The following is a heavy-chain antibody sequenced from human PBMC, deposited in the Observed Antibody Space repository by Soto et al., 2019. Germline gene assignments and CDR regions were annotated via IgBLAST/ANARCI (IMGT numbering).Heavy chain of an antibody. J-gene: IGHJ3*02. Sequence: QVQLVQSGAEVKKPGASVKVSCKASGYTFTSYAMHWVRQAPGQRLEWMGWINAGNGNTKYSQKFQGRVTITRDTSASTAYMELSSLRSEDTAVYYCAREGSSGYSGYDGDDAFDIWGQGTMVTVSS. CDR3: AREGSSGYSGYDGDDAFDI. CDR1: GYTFTSYA. D-gene: IGHD5-12*01. V-gene: IGHV1-3*01. CDR2: INAGNGNT.